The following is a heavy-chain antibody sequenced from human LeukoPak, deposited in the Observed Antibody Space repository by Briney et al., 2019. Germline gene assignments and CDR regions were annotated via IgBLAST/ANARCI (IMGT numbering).Heavy chain of an antibody. J-gene: IGHJ6*04. D-gene: IGHD5-18*01. V-gene: IGHV3-30*04. Sequence: GSLRLSCAASGFTFSSYAMHWVRQAPGKGLEWVAVISYDGSNKYYADSVKGRFTISRDNSKNTLYLQMNSLRAEDTAVHYCARDPDTAMVYYYYGMDVWGKGTTVTVSS. CDR2: ISYDGSNK. CDR3: ARDPDTAMVYYYYGMDV. CDR1: GFTFSSYA.